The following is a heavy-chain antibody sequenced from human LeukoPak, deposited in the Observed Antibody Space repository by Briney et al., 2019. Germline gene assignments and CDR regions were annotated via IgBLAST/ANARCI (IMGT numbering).Heavy chain of an antibody. CDR3: AREGDIVATLQDAFDI. D-gene: IGHD5-12*01. CDR1: GGSISCYY. V-gene: IGHV4-4*09. CDR2: IYTSGST. J-gene: IGHJ3*02. Sequence: SETLSLTCTVSGGSISCYYWSWIRQPPGKGLEWIGYIYTSGSTNYNPSLKGRVTISVDTSKNQFSLKLSSVTAADTAVYYCAREGDIVATLQDAFDIWGQGTMVTVSS.